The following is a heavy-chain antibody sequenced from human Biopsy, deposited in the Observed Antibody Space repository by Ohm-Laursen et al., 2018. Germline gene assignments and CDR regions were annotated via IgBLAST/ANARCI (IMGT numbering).Heavy chain of an antibody. CDR1: GDSVSSGSFY. Sequence: SETLSLTRPVSGDSVSSGSFYWTWIRQPPGQGLEYLRHISDRGTTANYNPSLESRVTMSVDMPKNQFSLKLSSVTAADTAIYYCARGMRSSGWPYFDSWGQGTLVTVSS. CDR3: ARGMRSSGWPYFDS. D-gene: IGHD6-19*01. V-gene: IGHV4-61*01. J-gene: IGHJ4*02. CDR2: ISDRGTT.